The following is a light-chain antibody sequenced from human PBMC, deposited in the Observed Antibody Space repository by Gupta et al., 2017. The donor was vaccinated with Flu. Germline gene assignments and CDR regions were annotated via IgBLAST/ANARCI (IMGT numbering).Light chain of an antibody. CDR2: LGS. CDR3: MQSLQTPPT. Sequence: EIVMTQSPLSLSVTPGETASISCRSSQSLLHGNGKNYLDWYLQKPGQSPQVLMYLGSTRASGVPDRFTGSGSGTDFTLLINTVEAEDVGIYFCMQSLQTPPTFGQGTRLEIK. CDR1: QSLLHGNGKNY. V-gene: IGKV2-28*01. J-gene: IGKJ5*01.